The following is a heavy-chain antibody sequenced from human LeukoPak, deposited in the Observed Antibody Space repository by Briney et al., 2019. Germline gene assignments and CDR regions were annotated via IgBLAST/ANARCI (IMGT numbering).Heavy chain of an antibody. D-gene: IGHD3-22*01. CDR2: IIPNLGTT. J-gene: IGHJ4*02. CDR3: ATTNDGGGYQWGDFFDF. Sequence: SVKVSCKASGGTSNSHAISWVRQAPGQGLEWMGRIIPNLGTTNRAQSFQDRVTLTADKSTNTAYMELTSLTSDDTAVYYCATTNDGGGYQWGDFFDFWGQGTLVTVSS. CDR1: GGTSNSHA. V-gene: IGHV1-69*04.